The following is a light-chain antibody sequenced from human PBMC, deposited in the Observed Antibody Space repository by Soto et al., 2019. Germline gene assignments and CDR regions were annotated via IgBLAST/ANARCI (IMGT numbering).Light chain of an antibody. CDR2: EVS. CDR1: SSDVGGYNY. CDR3: RSYTTSGTPV. Sequence: QSALTQPASVSGSPGQSITISCTGTSSDVGGYNYLSWYQQNPGKAHKVMIYEVSNRPSGVSNRFSGSKSGNTASLTISGLQAEDEADYYCRSYTTSGTPVFGGGTKLTVL. V-gene: IGLV2-14*01. J-gene: IGLJ3*02.